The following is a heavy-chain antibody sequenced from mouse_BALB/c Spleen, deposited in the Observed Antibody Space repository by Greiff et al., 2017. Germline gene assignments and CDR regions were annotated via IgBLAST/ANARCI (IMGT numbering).Heavy chain of an antibody. CDR3: ASGNYAMDY. CDR2: ISSGGSYT. J-gene: IGHJ4*01. D-gene: IGHD1-1*02. V-gene: IGHV5-6*02. Sequence: DVKLVESGGDLVKPGGSLKLSCAASGFTFSSYGMSWVRQTPDKRLEWVATISSGGSYTYYPDSVKGRFTISRDNAKNTLYLQMSSLKSEDTAMYYCASGNYAMDYWGQGTSVTVSS. CDR1: GFTFSSYG.